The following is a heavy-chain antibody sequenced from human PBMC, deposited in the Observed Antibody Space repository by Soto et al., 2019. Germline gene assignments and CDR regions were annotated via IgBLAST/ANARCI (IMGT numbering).Heavy chain of an antibody. D-gene: IGHD3-3*01. Sequence: GGSLRLSCEGFRLTFSPYWMTWVRQAPGKGLEWVASIKEDGSVKNYADSVKGRFTVSRDNVKRAMFLQMTSVRVDDTAVYFCARDVSSEYASILDVWGRGARVTVSS. J-gene: IGHJ4*02. CDR3: ARDVSSEYASILDV. CDR2: IKEDGSVK. CDR1: RLTFSPYW. V-gene: IGHV3-7*03.